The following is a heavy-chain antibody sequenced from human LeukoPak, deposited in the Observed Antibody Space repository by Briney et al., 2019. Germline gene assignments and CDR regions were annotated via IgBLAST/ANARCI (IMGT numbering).Heavy chain of an antibody. CDR3: ASAYSGSYYGQVDY. D-gene: IGHD1-26*01. V-gene: IGHV3-48*03. J-gene: IGHJ4*02. CDR1: GFTFSSYE. Sequence: PGGSLRLSCAAPGFTFSSYEMNWVRQAPGKGLEWVSYISSSGSTIYYADSVQGRFTISRDNAKNSLYLQMNSLRAEDTAVYYCASAYSGSYYGQVDYWGQGTLVTVSS. CDR2: ISSSGSTI.